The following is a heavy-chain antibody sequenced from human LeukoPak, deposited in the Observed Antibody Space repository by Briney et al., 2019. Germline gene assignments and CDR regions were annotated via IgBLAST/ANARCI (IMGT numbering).Heavy chain of an antibody. D-gene: IGHD3-10*01. V-gene: IGHV4-38-2*02. J-gene: IGHJ3*02. CDR3: ASRIMGGSGSQSGAFDI. CDR1: GYSISSGYY. CDR2: IYHSGST. Sequence: PSGTLSLTCTVSGYSISSGYYWGWIRQPPGKGLEWIGSIYHSGSTYYNPSLKSRVTISVDTSKNQFSLKLSSVTAADTAVYYCASRIMGGSGSQSGAFDIWGQGTMVTVSA.